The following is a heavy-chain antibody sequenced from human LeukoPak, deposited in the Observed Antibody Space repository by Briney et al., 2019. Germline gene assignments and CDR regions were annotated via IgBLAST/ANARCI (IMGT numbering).Heavy chain of an antibody. CDR3: ASYSSGWFDP. D-gene: IGHD2-21*01. J-gene: IGHJ5*02. V-gene: IGHV4-59*01. Sequence: SETLSLTCTVSGASISSYYWSWIRPPPGKGLEWIGYIYYTGTTKFNPSLRSRLTISLDTSSNQFSLKLNSVTAADTAVYFCASYSSGWFDPWGQGTLVTVSS. CDR2: IYYTGTT. CDR1: GASISSYY.